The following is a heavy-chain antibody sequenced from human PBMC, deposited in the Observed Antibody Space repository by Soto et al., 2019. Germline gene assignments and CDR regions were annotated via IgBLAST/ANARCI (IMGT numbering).Heavy chain of an antibody. Sequence: SETLSLTCTVSGGSIGSRNYYWSWIRQHPGKGLEYIGYIYKSGSTYYNPSLKSRVTISADTSKNQFPLKLSSVTAADTVVYYCATSPAGVVVNSLSAFDIWGQGTMVTVSS. CDR2: IYKSGST. J-gene: IGHJ3*02. CDR3: ATSPAGVVVNSLSAFDI. V-gene: IGHV4-31*03. D-gene: IGHD3-22*01. CDR1: GGSIGSRNYY.